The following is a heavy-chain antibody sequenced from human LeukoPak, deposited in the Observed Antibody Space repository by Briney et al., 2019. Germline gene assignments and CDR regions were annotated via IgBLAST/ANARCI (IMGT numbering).Heavy chain of an antibody. Sequence: GGSLRLSCAASGFTFSSYSMNWVRQAPGKGREWVSSISSSSSYIYYADSVKGRFTISRDNAKNSLYLQMNSLRAEDTAVYYCTRGGYRSWDAFDIWGQGTMVTVSS. V-gene: IGHV3-21*01. CDR3: TRGGYRSWDAFDI. CDR2: ISSSSSYI. J-gene: IGHJ3*02. D-gene: IGHD5-12*01. CDR1: GFTFSSYS.